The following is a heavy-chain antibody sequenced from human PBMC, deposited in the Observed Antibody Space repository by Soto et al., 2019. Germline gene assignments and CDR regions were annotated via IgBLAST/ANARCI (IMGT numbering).Heavy chain of an antibody. CDR1: GGTFSSYA. CDR2: IIPIFGTA. V-gene: IGHV1-69*01. D-gene: IGHD4-17*01. Sequence: ASVKFSCKAPGGTFSSYAISWVRQAPGQGLEWMGGIIPIFGTANYAQKFQGRVTITADESTSTAYMELSSLRSEDTAVYYCASDYGGNSEGAFDIWGQGTMVTVSS. CDR3: ASDYGGNSEGAFDI. J-gene: IGHJ3*02.